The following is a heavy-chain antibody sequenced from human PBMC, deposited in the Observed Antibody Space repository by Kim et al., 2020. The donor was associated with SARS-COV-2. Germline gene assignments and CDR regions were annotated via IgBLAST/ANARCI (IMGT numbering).Heavy chain of an antibody. CDR1: GFTFSSYD. CDR3: AREIVISWLRGGMDV. V-gene: IGHV3-13*04. Sequence: GGSLRLSCAASGFTFSSYDMHWVRQATGKGLEWVSAIGTAGDTYYPGSVKGLFTISRENAKNSLYLQMNSLRAGDTAVYYCAREIVISWLRGGMDVWGQGTTVTVSS. CDR2: IGTAGDT. D-gene: IGHD6-13*01. J-gene: IGHJ6*02.